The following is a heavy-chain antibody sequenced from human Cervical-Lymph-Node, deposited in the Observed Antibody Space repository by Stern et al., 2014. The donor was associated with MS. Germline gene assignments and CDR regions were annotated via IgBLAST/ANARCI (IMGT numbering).Heavy chain of an antibody. Sequence: VQLVESGAEVKKPGASVKVSCKASGYTFTSYGISWVRQAPGQGLEWMGWISAYNGNTNYAQKLQGRVTMTTDTSTSTAYMELRSLRSDDTAVYYCARDLARGSYYTQIDYWGQGTLVTVSS. V-gene: IGHV1-18*01. CDR2: ISAYNGNT. CDR3: ARDLARGSYYTQIDY. CDR1: GYTFTSYG. J-gene: IGHJ4*02. D-gene: IGHD1-26*01.